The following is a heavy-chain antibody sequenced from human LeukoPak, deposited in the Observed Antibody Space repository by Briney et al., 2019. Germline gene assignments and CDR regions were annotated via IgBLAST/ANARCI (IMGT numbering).Heavy chain of an antibody. V-gene: IGHV1-18*01. J-gene: IGHJ4*02. Sequence: ASVKVSCKTSGYTFTSYGISWVRQAPGQGLEWMGWISAYNGNTSYAQKLQGRVTMTTDTSTSTAYMELRSLGADDTAGYYCARSPTRLTFYFDYWGQGTLVTVSS. CDR3: ARSPTRLTFYFDY. CDR1: GYTFTSYG. D-gene: IGHD4/OR15-4a*01. CDR2: ISAYNGNT.